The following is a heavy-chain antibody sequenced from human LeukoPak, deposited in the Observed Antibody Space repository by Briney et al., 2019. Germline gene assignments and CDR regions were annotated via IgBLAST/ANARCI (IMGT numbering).Heavy chain of an antibody. CDR1: GFTVNSNY. V-gene: IGHV3-66*01. Sequence: GGSLRLSCAASGFTVNSNYMSWVRQAPGKGLECVSIIYGDGGTYYADSVKGRFTISSDNSKNTLYLQMNSLRADDTAVYYCAKDRQLYYYDSSGGDAFDIWGQGTMVTVSS. D-gene: IGHD3-22*01. J-gene: IGHJ3*02. CDR3: AKDRQLYYYDSSGGDAFDI. CDR2: IYGDGGT.